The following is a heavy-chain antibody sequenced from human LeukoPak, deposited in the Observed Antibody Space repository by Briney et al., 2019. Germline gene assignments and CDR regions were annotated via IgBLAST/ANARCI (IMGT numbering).Heavy chain of an antibody. Sequence: EAGGSLRLSCAASGFTFTSYAMHWVRQAPGKGLEYVSTLSSNGDCTYYANSVKGRFTISRDNSRNTLYLQMGSLRAEDTAVYYCARGSDGSCYSSCNQWGQGTLVTVSS. J-gene: IGHJ4*02. CDR2: LSSNGDCT. V-gene: IGHV3-64*01. CDR3: ARGSDGSCYSSCNQ. CDR1: GFTFTSYA. D-gene: IGHD2-15*01.